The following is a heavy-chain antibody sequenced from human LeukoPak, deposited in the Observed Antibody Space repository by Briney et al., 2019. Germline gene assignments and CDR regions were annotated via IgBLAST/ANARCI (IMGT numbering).Heavy chain of an antibody. J-gene: IGHJ4*02. CDR1: GGSFSGYY. CDR2: INHSGST. CDR3: ARGRGPLRYPDY. Sequence: SETLSLTCAVYGGSFSGYYWNWIRQPPGKGLEWIGEINHSGSTNYNPSLKSRVTISVDTSKNQFSLKLSSVTAADTAVYYCARGRGPLRYPDYWGQGTLVTVSS. V-gene: IGHV4-34*01. D-gene: IGHD3-9*01.